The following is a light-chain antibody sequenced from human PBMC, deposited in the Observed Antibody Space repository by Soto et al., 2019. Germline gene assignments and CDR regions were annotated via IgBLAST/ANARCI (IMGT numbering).Light chain of an antibody. V-gene: IGKV3-11*01. Sequence: EIVLTQSPATLSLSPGERATLSCRASESVRHYVACYQQKPAQAPRLLLYDASNKTTGIPARFSGSGSGTYYILTSSRLEAEYVAFYCCQHRTNWSYTFGQGTKVEIK. CDR1: ESVRHY. CDR3: QHRTNWSYT. CDR2: DAS. J-gene: IGKJ2*01.